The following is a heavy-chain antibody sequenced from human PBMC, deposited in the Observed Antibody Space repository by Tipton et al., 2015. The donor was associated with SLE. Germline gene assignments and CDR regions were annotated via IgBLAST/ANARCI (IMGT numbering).Heavy chain of an antibody. CDR2: IYYSGST. CDR3: AMLAGTVITEDY. Sequence: GLVKPSETLSLTCSVSGDSVSSGTHYWSWIRQPPGKGLEWIGNIYYSGSTDYNPSLKTRVTISVDTSKNQFSLKLTSPTAADTAIYYCAMLAGTVITEDYWGQGTLVTVSS. D-gene: IGHD4-17*01. CDR1: GDSVSSGTHY. V-gene: IGHV4-61*01. J-gene: IGHJ4*02.